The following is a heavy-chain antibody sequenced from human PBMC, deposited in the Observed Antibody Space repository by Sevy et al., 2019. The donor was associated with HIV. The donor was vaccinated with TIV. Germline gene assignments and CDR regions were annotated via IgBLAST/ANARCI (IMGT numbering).Heavy chain of an antibody. J-gene: IGHJ4*02. CDR1: GFTFSSFN. CDR2: ISGLSNYI. V-gene: IGHV3-21*06. D-gene: IGHD1-26*01. CDR3: ASGPPDGSYDYFDY. Sequence: GGSLRLSCAASGFTFSSFNMNWVRQAPGKGLEWVSSISGLSNYIYYAESMKGRFIISKDNAKNTLYLKMNSLRADDTAVYYCASGPPDGSYDYFDYWGQGTLVTVSS.